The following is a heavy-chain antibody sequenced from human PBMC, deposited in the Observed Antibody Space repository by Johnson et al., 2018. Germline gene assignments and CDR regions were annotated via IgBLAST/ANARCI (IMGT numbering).Heavy chain of an antibody. CDR1: GFTFSSYA. CDR2: ISGSGGST. V-gene: IGHV3-23*04. CDR3: ASLIDGNPRGHYYYYMDV. J-gene: IGHJ6*03. Sequence: VQLVQSGGGVVQPGRSLRLSCAASGFTFSSYAMSWVRQAPGKGLEWVSAISGSGGSTYYADSVKGRFTISRDNAKNSLYLQMNSLRAEDTAVYYCASLIDGNPRGHYYYYMDVWGKGTTVTVSS.